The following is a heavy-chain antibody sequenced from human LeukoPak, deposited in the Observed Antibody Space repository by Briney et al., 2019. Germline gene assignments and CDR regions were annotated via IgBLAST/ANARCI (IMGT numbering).Heavy chain of an antibody. Sequence: GGSLRLSCAASGFTFSSSWMSWVRQAPGRGLEWVANIKQDGSEKYYVDSVKGRFTISRDNAKDSLFLQMNSLRVDDLALYYCVRGGPTGTLDYWGLGTLVTASP. CDR1: GFTFSSSW. D-gene: IGHD1-1*01. V-gene: IGHV3-7*01. CDR2: IKQDGSEK. CDR3: VRGGPTGTLDY. J-gene: IGHJ4*02.